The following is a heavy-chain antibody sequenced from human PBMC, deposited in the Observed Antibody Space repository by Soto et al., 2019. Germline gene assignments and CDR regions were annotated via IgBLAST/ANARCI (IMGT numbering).Heavy chain of an antibody. CDR2: IDWSDDK. CDR1: GFSLTTRGVC. V-gene: IGHV2-70*01. CDR3: ARSRTGGAFDWRHIAD. Sequence: ESGPPLVNPTETLTLTCTISGFSLTTRGVCMTWIRQPPGKALEWLALIDWSDDKNYTRSLRTRLTLSKDTSKNRVVLTMTSMNPVDTGTYYCARSRTGGAFDWRHIADWGQGNLVTVYS. D-gene: IGHD3-9*01. J-gene: IGHJ4*02.